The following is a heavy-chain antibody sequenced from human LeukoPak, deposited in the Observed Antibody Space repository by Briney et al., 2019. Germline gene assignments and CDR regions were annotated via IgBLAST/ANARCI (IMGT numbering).Heavy chain of an antibody. CDR1: GGSIRSYY. D-gene: IGHD2-8*01. CDR3: ARHGGVVLGNGVFDI. V-gene: IGHV4-59*08. CDR2: IFYSGTT. Sequence: PSETLSLTCTVSGGSIRSYYWSWIRQPPGKGLEWIGYIFYSGTTNYNPSLKSRGTMSVDTSKNQCSLHLSSVTAADTAVYYCARHGGVVLGNGVFDIWGQGTMVTVSS. J-gene: IGHJ3*02.